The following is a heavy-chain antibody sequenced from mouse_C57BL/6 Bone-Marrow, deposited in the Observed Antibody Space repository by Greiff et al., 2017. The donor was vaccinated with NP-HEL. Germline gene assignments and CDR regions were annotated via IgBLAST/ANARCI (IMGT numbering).Heavy chain of an antibody. J-gene: IGHJ2*01. CDR1: GYTFTSYW. Sequence: QVQLQQPGAELVMPGASVKLSCKASGYTFTSYWMHWVKQRPGQGLEWIGEIDPSDSYTNYNQKLKGKSTLTVDKSSSTAYMQLDILTSTDSAVDDCARWGYSNPFDYCDQGTTLTVSS. V-gene: IGHV1-69*01. D-gene: IGHD2-5*01. CDR3: ARWGYSNPFDY. CDR2: IDPSDSYT.